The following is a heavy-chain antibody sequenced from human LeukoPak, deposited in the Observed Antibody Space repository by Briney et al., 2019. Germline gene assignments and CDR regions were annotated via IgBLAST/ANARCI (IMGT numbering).Heavy chain of an antibody. V-gene: IGHV1-18*01. CDR3: ARGLDLVPFDY. CDR2: ISAYNGNT. D-gene: IGHD6-6*01. Sequence: GESLKISCKGSGYTFTSYGISWVRQAPGQGLEWMGWISAYNGNTNYAQKLQGRVTMTTDTSTSTAYMELRSLRSDDTAVYYCARGLDLVPFDYWGQGTLVTVSS. CDR1: GYTFTSYG. J-gene: IGHJ4*02.